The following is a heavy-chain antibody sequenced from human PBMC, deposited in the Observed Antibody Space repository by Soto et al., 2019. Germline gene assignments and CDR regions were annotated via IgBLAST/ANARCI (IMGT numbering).Heavy chain of an antibody. CDR2: IIPILGIA. D-gene: IGHD2-2*01. J-gene: IGHJ5*02. Sequence: QVQLVQSGAEVQKPGSSVKVSCKASGGTFSSYTIGWVRQAPGQGLEWMGRIIPILGIANYAQKFQGRVTITADKSTSTAYMELSSLRSEDTAVYYCARDCSSTSCYDPWGQGTLVTVSS. CDR1: GGTFSSYT. CDR3: ARDCSSTSCYDP. V-gene: IGHV1-69*08.